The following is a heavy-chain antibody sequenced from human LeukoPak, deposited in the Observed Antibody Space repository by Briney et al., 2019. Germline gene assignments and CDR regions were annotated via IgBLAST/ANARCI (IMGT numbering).Heavy chain of an antibody. CDR2: MNPNSGNT. J-gene: IGHJ4*02. CDR3: ARDARSIAARLGVSDY. Sequence: ASVKVSCKASGYTFTSYDINWVRQATGQGLEWMGWMNPNSGNTGCAQKFQGRVTMTRDTSTSTVYMELSSLRSEDAAVYYCARDARSIAARLGVSDYWGQGTLVTVSP. CDR1: GYTFTSYD. D-gene: IGHD6-6*01. V-gene: IGHV1-8*01.